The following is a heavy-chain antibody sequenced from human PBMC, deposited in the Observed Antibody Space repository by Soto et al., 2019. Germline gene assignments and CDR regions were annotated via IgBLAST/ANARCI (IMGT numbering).Heavy chain of an antibody. V-gene: IGHV1-69*13. D-gene: IGHD6-13*01. J-gene: IGHJ5*02. CDR3: ARTPGLAAADYNWFDP. CDR2: IIPIFGTA. CDR1: GGTFSSYA. Sequence: GASVKVSCKASGGTFSSYAISGVRQAPGQGLEWMGGIIPIFGTANYAQKFQGRVTITADESTSTAYMELSSLRSEDTAVYYCARTPGLAAADYNWFDPWGQGTLVTVSS.